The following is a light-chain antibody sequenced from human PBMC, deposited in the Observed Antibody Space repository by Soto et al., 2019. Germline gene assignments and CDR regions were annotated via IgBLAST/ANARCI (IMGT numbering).Light chain of an antibody. V-gene: IGKV3-11*01. J-gene: IGKJ4*01. CDR2: DAS. CDR1: QGVGGS. Sequence: EIVLTQSPATLSLSPGESATLSCRASQGVGGSLVWYQQKPGLAPRLLIYDASNMATGVPARFSGSGSWTDFTLTISGLEPEDFAVYYCQHRSNWPSTFGGGTKVEIK. CDR3: QHRSNWPST.